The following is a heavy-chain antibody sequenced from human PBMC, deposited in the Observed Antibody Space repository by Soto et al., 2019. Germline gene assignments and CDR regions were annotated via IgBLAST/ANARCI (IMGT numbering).Heavy chain of an antibody. CDR3: ARDPFIAVSSGIQGAFDI. D-gene: IGHD6-19*01. CDR2: INAGNGNT. CDR1: GYTFTSYA. J-gene: IGHJ3*02. Sequence: GASVKVSCKASGYTFTSYAMHWVRQAPGQRLEWMGWINAGNGNTKYSQKFQGRVTTTRDTSASTAYMELSSLRSEDTAVYYCARDPFIAVSSGIQGAFDIWGQGTMVTVSS. V-gene: IGHV1-3*01.